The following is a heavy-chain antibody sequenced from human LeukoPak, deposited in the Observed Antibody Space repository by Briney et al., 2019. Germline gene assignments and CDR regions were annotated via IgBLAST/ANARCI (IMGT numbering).Heavy chain of an antibody. Sequence: GGSLRLSCAASGFTFSSYSMNWVRQAPGKGLEWVSSISSSSSYIFYADSVKGRFTISRDNAKNSLYLQMNSLRAEDTAVYYCAKFLENSSGCYLNAFDIWGQGTMSPSLQ. CDR1: GFTFSSYS. CDR2: ISSSSSYI. CDR3: AKFLENSSGCYLNAFDI. V-gene: IGHV3-21*01. J-gene: IGHJ3*02. D-gene: IGHD6-19*01.